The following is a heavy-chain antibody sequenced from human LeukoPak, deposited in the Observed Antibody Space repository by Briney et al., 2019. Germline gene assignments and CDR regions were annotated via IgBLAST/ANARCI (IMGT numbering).Heavy chain of an antibody. J-gene: IGHJ3*02. CDR2: MWYDGSNK. CDR1: GFTFSSYG. D-gene: IGHD3-22*01. CDR3: ARDPAVYYDSSGYYYPGAFDI. Sequence: PGGSLRLSCAASGFTFSSYGMHWVSQAPGKGLEWVAFMWYDGSNKYYADSVKGRFTISRDNSKNTLYLQMNSLRAEDTAVYYCARDPAVYYDSSGYYYPGAFDIWGQGTMVTVSS. V-gene: IGHV3-33*01.